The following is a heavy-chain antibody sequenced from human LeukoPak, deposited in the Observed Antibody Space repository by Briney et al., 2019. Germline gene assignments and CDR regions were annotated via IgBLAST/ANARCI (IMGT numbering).Heavy chain of an antibody. CDR3: ARATYYYDSGGYYGGPYYFDY. J-gene: IGHJ4*02. CDR2: ISAYNGNT. Sequence: ASVKVSCKASGYTFTSYGISWVRQAPGQGLEWMGWISAYNGNTNYAQKLQGRVTMTTDTSTSTAYMELRSLRSDDTAVYYCARATYYYDSGGYYGGPYYFDYWGQGTLVTVSS. CDR1: GYTFTSYG. V-gene: IGHV1-18*01. D-gene: IGHD3-22*01.